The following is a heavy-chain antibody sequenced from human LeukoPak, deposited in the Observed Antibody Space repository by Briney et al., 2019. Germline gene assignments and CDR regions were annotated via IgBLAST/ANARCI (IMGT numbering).Heavy chain of an antibody. J-gene: IGHJ4*02. Sequence: GGSLRLSCAASGFTFSTYTMHWVRQAPGKGLEWVAVISYEGNSKYYADSVKGRFTISRDTSKSTLSLQMNSLRVEDTAVYYCARPYYYASGSFDYWGQGTLVTVSS. CDR1: GFTFSTYT. V-gene: IGHV3-30*04. D-gene: IGHD3-10*01. CDR3: ARPYYYASGSFDY. CDR2: ISYEGNSK.